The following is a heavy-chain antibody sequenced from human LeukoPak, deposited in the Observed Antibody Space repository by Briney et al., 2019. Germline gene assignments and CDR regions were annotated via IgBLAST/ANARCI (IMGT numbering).Heavy chain of an antibody. CDR3: TALVVVTYFDY. CDR1: GFTFSNAW. D-gene: IGHD3-22*01. Sequence: GGSLRLSCAASGFTFSNAWMSWVRQALGKGLEWVGRIKSKTDGGTTDYAAPVKGRFTILRDDSKNTLYLQMNSLKTEDTAVYYCTALVVVTYFDYWGQGTLVTVSS. V-gene: IGHV3-15*01. J-gene: IGHJ4*02. CDR2: IKSKTDGGTT.